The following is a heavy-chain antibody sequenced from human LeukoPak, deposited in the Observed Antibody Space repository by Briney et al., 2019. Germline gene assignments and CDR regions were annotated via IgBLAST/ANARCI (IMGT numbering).Heavy chain of an antibody. CDR3: AKGWHSSSWLSAY. V-gene: IGHV3-30*02. J-gene: IGHJ4*02. CDR1: GFSFSFSTSG. D-gene: IGHD6-13*01. CDR2: IRFDGSNK. Sequence: PGGPLRLSCAASGFSFSFSTSGMHWVRQAPGKGLEWVAFIRFDGSNKFYADSVKGRFTVSRDNSKNTMFLQMNSLRDEDTAVYFCAKGWHSSSWLSAYWGQGTLVTVSS.